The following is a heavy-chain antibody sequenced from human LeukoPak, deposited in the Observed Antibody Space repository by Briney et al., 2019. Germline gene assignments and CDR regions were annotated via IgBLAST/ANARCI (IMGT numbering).Heavy chain of an antibody. D-gene: IGHD2-2*01. V-gene: IGHV4-4*02. CDR1: GGSTSSINW. J-gene: IGHJ3*02. CDR3: ASSTSREAFDI. CDR2: IYHSGST. Sequence: SGTLSLTCAVFGGSTSSINWWSWVRQPPGQGLEWIGEIYHSGSTNYNPSLKSRVTISVDKSKNQFSLKLSSVTAADTAVYYCASSTSREAFDIWGQGTMVTVSS.